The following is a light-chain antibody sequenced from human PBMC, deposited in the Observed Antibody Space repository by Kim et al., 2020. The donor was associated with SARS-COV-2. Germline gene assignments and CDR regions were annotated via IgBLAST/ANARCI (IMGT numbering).Light chain of an antibody. CDR3: QQYDLVPIP. Sequence: ASVGDRVTITCHASQDIGNFFYCFQQKPGKAPKLLCYDTSKLEPVVSSRFSVSGSGTLFTFIINGLQPEDIATYYCQQYDLVPIPFGQGTRLEI. CDR1: QDIGNF. CDR2: DTS. J-gene: IGKJ5*01. V-gene: IGKV1-33*01.